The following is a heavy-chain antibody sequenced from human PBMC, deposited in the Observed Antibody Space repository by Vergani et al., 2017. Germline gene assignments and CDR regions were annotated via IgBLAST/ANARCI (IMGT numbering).Heavy chain of an antibody. CDR2: IYYSGST. CDR1: GGSISSYY. CDR3: AGCARSGSYATDNWFDP. V-gene: IGHV4-59*08. J-gene: IGHJ5*02. D-gene: IGHD3-10*01. Sequence: QVQLQESGPGLVKPSETLSLTCTVSGGSISSYYWSWIRQPPGKGLEWIGYIYYSGSTNYNPSLKSRVTISVDTSKNQFSLKLSSVTAADTAVYYCAGCARSGSYATDNWFDPWGQGTLVTVSS.